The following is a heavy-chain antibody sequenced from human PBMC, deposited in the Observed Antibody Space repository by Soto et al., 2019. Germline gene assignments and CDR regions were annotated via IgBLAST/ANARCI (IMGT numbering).Heavy chain of an antibody. CDR1: GFTFSSYA. CDR2: ISGSGDST. V-gene: IGHV3-23*01. J-gene: IGHJ4*02. CDR3: ARRGSGSYYDY. D-gene: IGHD1-26*01. Sequence: PGESLKISCAASGFTFSSYAMSWVRQAPGKGLEWVSGISGSGDSTYYADSVKGRFTISRDNSKNTLYLQMNSLRAEDTAIYYCARRGSGSYYDYWGQGTLVTVSS.